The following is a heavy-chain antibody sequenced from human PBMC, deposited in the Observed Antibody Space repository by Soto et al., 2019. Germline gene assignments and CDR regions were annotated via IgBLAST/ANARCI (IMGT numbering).Heavy chain of an antibody. CDR3: ARSLRTIFGVVIGPYYFDY. CDR2: IWYDGSNK. D-gene: IGHD3-3*01. CDR1: GFTFSSYG. J-gene: IGHJ4*02. V-gene: IGHV3-33*01. Sequence: GGSLRLSCAASGFTFSSYGMHWVRQAPGKGLEWVAVIWYDGSNKYYADSVKGRFTISRDNSKNTLYLQMNSLRAEDTAVYYCARSLRTIFGVVIGPYYFDYWGQGTLVTVSS.